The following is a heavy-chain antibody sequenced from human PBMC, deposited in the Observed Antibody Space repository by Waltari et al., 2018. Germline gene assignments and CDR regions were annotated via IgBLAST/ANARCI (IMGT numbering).Heavy chain of an antibody. CDR2: IKAKPHGGTT. J-gene: IGHJ4*02. CDR3: GDFTAFDY. D-gene: IGHD2-8*02. Sequence: EVLLVESGGGLVKPGGSLRLSCVGSGFTFSTAWMHWVRQAPGKGLEWVGRIKAKPHGGTTVYAAPVQGRFTISRDDSKNTVYLQMNSLKTEDTAICYCGDFTAFDYWGQGSLVTVSS. CDR1: GFTFSTAW. V-gene: IGHV3-15*01.